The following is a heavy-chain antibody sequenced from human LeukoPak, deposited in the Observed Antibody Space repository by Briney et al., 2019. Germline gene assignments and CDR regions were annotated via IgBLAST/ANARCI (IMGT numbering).Heavy chain of an antibody. CDR2: ISYSGST. Sequence: SETLSLTCTVTGGSISSYYWSWIRQPPGKGLQLIGYISYSGSTNYNPSLNSRVTISVDTSKNQFSLKLSSVTAADTAVYYSARGKQWLSDWGQGTLVIVSS. J-gene: IGHJ4*02. V-gene: IGHV4-59*01. D-gene: IGHD6-19*01. CDR3: ARGKQWLSD. CDR1: GGSISSYY.